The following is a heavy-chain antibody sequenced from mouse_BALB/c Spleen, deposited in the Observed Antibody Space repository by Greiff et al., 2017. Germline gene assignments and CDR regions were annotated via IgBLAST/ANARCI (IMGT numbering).Heavy chain of an antibody. D-gene: IGHD2-3*01. J-gene: IGHJ1*01. CDR1: GYAFTNYL. Sequence: VQLQQSGAELVRPGTSVKVSCKASGYAFTNYLIEWVKQRPGQGLEWIGVINPGSGGTNYNEKFKGKATLTADKSSSTAYMQLSSLTSDDSAVYFCARDDGYSPWYFDVWGAGTTVTVSS. CDR3: ARDDGYSPWYFDV. CDR2: INPGSGGT. V-gene: IGHV1-54*01.